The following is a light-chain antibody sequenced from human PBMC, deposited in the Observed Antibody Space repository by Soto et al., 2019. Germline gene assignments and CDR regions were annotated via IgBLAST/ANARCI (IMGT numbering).Light chain of an antibody. Sequence: EIVMTQSPATLSVSPGESAALSCSASQPVSSNFLAWYQQKPGQAPGLLIYGASTRATGIPARFSGSGSGTDFTLTISSLQPEDFAVYYCRQDYKFLTFGGGTKVDIK. J-gene: IGKJ4*01. CDR3: RQDYKFLT. V-gene: IGKV3D-7*01. CDR1: QPVSSNF. CDR2: GAS.